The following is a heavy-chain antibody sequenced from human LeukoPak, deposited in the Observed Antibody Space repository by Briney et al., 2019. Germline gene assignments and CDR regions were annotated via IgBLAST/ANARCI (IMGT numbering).Heavy chain of an antibody. CDR2: ISGSGAAT. Sequence: GGSLRLSCAASGFVFSNYAMTWVRQAPGKGLEWVSSISGSGAATYYADSVKGRFIISRDNSKNSVFLQMNRLRGEDTAVYYCANWRDIWRGYGFDSWGQGTLVTVSS. D-gene: IGHD3-3*01. CDR1: GFVFSNYA. J-gene: IGHJ4*02. CDR3: ANWRDIWRGYGFDS. V-gene: IGHV3-23*01.